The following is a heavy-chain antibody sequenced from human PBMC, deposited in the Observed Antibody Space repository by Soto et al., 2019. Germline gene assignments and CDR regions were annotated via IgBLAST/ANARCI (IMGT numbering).Heavy chain of an antibody. V-gene: IGHV4-39*01. D-gene: IGHD3-3*01. Sequence: SETLSLTCTVSGGSIISSSYYWVWIRQPPGKGLEWIGSIYYSGSTYYNPSLKSRVTISVDTSKNQFSLKLSSVTAADTAVYYCARLGRRFLEWLGTWGQGTLVTVSS. CDR2: IYYSGST. CDR1: GGSIISSSYY. CDR3: ARLGRRFLEWLGT. J-gene: IGHJ5*02.